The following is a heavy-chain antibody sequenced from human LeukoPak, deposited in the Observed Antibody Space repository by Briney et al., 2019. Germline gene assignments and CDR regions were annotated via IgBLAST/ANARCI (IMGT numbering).Heavy chain of an antibody. Sequence: ASVKVSCKASGYTFTSYDINWVRQATGQGLEGMGWMNPNSGNTGYAQKFQGRVTMTRNTSISTAYMVLSSLRSEDTAVYYCARGAPGSYCSGGSCPYFDYWGQGALVTVSS. CDR1: GYTFTSYD. J-gene: IGHJ4*02. CDR3: ARGAPGSYCSGGSCPYFDY. CDR2: MNPNSGNT. D-gene: IGHD2-15*01. V-gene: IGHV1-8*01.